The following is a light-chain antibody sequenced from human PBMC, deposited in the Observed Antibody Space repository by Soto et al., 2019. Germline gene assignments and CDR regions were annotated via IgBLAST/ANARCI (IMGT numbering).Light chain of an antibody. CDR2: GAS. V-gene: IGKV3-20*01. Sequence: EIVLTQSPGTLSLSPGERATLSCRASQSVSSSYLAWYQQKPGQAPRPLIYGASSRATGVPDRVSGSGSGTDFTLTINRLEPEDFAVYYCQQYGNFPYTFGQGTRLEIK. CDR1: QSVSSSY. J-gene: IGKJ5*01. CDR3: QQYGNFPYT.